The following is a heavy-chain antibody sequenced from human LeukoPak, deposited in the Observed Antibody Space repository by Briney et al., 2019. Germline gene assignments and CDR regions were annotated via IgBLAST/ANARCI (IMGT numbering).Heavy chain of an antibody. Sequence: ASVKVSCKASGYTFTSYYMHWVRQAPGQGLEWMGIINPSAGSTSYAQKFQGRVTMTRDTSTSTVYMELSSLRSEDTAVYYCARHPVQDYYFDYWGQGTLVTVSS. CDR1: GYTFTSYY. CDR3: ARHPVQDYYFDY. V-gene: IGHV1-46*01. D-gene: IGHD3/OR15-3a*01. J-gene: IGHJ4*02. CDR2: INPSAGST.